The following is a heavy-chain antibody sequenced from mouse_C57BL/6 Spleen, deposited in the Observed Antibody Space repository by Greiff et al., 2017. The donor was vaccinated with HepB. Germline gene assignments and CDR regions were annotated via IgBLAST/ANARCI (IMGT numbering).Heavy chain of an antibody. J-gene: IGHJ3*01. CDR2: IYPSDSET. Sequence: QVQLKQPGAELVRPGSSVKLSCKASGYTFTSYWMDWVKQRPGQGLEWIGNIYPSDSETHYNQKFKDKATLTVDKSSSTAYMQLSSLTSEDSAVYYCAESGGRWFAYWGQGTLVTVSA. CDR3: AESGGRWFAY. CDR1: GYTFTSYW. V-gene: IGHV1-61*01.